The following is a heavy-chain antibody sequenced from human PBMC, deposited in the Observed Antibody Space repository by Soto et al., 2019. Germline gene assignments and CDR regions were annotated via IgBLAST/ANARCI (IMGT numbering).Heavy chain of an antibody. CDR3: SRGPHGDSYGDS. J-gene: IGHJ5*01. D-gene: IGHD5-18*01. Sequence: EVQLVESGGGLVQPGGSLRLSCAASGFTSSYFHWVRQPPGKGLVWVSRINSDGSSTSYADSVKGRFTISRDNAKNTLYLQMDSRIAEDTAVYYCSRGPHGDSYGDSWGQGTLVTVSS. V-gene: IGHV3-74*01. CDR1: GFTSSYF. CDR2: INSDGSST.